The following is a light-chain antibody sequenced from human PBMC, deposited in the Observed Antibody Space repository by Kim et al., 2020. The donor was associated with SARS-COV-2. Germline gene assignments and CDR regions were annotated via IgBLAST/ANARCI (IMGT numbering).Light chain of an antibody. CDR2: LGS. Sequence: PASISCRSSKSLLHSNGYTYFDWYLQKPGQSPQLLIYLGSNRASGVPDRFSGSGSGTDFTLKISRVEAEDVGLYYCMQALQTPFTFGQGTRLEIK. J-gene: IGKJ5*01. CDR3: MQALQTPFT. CDR1: KSLLHSNGYTY. V-gene: IGKV2-28*01.